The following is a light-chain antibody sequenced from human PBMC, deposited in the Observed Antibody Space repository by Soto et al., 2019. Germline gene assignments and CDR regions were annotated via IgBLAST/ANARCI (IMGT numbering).Light chain of an antibody. Sequence: QSVLTQPASVSGSPGQSVTISCTGTSSDVGAYKYVSWYQKHPGKAPKLMIYGVSNRPSGISNRFSGSKSGNTAFLTISGLQPDDEADYYCSSFTGPTTLDVFGTGTKLTVL. CDR3: SSFTGPTTLDV. CDR2: GVS. J-gene: IGLJ1*01. V-gene: IGLV2-14*03. CDR1: SSDVGAYKY.